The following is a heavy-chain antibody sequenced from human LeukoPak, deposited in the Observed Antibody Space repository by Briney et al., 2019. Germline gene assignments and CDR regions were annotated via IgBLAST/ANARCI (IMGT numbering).Heavy chain of an antibody. D-gene: IGHD2-2*01. V-gene: IGHV4-34*01. Sequence: SETLSLTCAVYGGSFSGYYWSWIRQPPGKGLEWIGEINHSGSTNYNPSLKNRVTISVDTSKNQFSLKLSSVTAADTAVYYCARGTYCSSTSCANFDYWGQGTLVTVSS. CDR3: ARGTYCSSTSCANFDY. CDR2: INHSGST. CDR1: GGSFSGYY. J-gene: IGHJ4*02.